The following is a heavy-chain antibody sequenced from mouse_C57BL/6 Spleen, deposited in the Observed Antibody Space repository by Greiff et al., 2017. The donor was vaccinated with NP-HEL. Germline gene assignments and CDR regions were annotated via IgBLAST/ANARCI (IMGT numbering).Heavy chain of an antibody. CDR3: ARWDTAVVAPFAY. CDR1: GYTFTSYW. Sequence: VQLQQPGAELVKPGASVKLSCKASGYTFTSYWMHWVKQRPGRGLEWIGRIDPNSGGTKYTEKFKSKATLTVDKPSSTAYMQLSSLTSEDSAVYYCARWDTAVVAPFAYWGQGTLVTVSA. J-gene: IGHJ3*01. CDR2: IDPNSGGT. D-gene: IGHD1-1*01. V-gene: IGHV1-72*01.